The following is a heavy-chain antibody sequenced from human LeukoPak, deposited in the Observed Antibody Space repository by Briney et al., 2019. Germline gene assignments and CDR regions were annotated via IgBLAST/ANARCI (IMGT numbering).Heavy chain of an antibody. CDR2: IHYSGST. J-gene: IGHJ3*02. CDR3: ARLRWFGELPNDGFDI. CDR1: DGSICSRNYY. V-gene: IGHV4-39*01. Sequence: PSETLSLTCTVSDGSICSRNYYWGWIRQPPGQGLEWIGSIHYSGSTNYKSSLKSQVTISVDTSKNQFSLKLSSVTAADTAVYYCARLRWFGELPNDGFDIWGQGTMVTVSS. D-gene: IGHD3-10*01.